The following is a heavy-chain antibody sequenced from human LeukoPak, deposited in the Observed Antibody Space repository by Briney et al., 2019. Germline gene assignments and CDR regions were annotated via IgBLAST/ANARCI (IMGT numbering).Heavy chain of an antibody. Sequence: GGSLRLSCAASGFTFSSYEMNWVRQAPGKGLEWVSYISSSGSTIYYADSVKGRFTISRDNAKNSLYLQMNSLRAEDTAVYYCARERYGELHDAFDIWGQGTMVTVSS. J-gene: IGHJ3*02. CDR1: GFTFSSYE. CDR2: ISSSGSTI. V-gene: IGHV3-48*03. D-gene: IGHD1-26*01. CDR3: ARERYGELHDAFDI.